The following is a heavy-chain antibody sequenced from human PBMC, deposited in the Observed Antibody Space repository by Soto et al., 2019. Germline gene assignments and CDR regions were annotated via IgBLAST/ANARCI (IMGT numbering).Heavy chain of an antibody. CDR1: GFTFDDYA. CDR3: AKEGISAFDI. CDR2: ISWNSGNV. Sequence: EVQLVESGGGLVHPGRSLRLSCAASGFTFDDYAMHWVRQAPGKGLEWVSGISWNSGNVGYADSVKGRFTISRDNAKNSMYVRMNSLRAEDTALYYCAKEGISAFDIWGQGTMVTVSS. V-gene: IGHV3-9*01. J-gene: IGHJ3*02.